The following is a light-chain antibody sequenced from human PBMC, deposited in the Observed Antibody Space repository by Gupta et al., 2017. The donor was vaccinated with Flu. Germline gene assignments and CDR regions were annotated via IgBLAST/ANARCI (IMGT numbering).Light chain of an antibody. CDR1: SSDISDYHS. CDR2: EVY. CDR3: ISYGSGSTFV. V-gene: IGLV2-14*01. Sequence: QSALTQPASVSGSPGQSITISCTGISSDISDYHSVSWYQQPPGKAPKLMIFEVYNRPSGVSNRFSGSKSGNTAFLTISGLQAEDEADYYCISYGSGSTFVFGTGTEVSVL. J-gene: IGLJ1*01.